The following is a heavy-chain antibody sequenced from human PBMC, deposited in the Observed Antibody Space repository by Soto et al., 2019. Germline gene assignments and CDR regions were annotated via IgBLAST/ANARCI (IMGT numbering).Heavy chain of an antibody. J-gene: IGHJ3*02. V-gene: IGHV3-73*01. CDR3: TRSMLRDYGDQYRHAFDI. D-gene: IGHD4-17*01. Sequence: GGSLRLSCAASGFTFSGSAMHWVRQASGKGLEWVGRIRSKANSYATAYAASVKGRFTISRDDSKNTAYLQMNSLKTEDTAVYYCTRSMLRDYGDQYRHAFDIWGQGTMVTVSS. CDR1: GFTFSGSA. CDR2: IRSKANSYAT.